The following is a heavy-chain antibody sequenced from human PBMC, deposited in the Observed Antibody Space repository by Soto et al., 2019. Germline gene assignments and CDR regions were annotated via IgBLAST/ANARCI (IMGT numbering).Heavy chain of an antibody. CDR2: IIPMFGTA. CDR1: GGTFSTYS. CDR3: ARDRVGEFTLDF. Sequence: QVQLVQSGTEVKKPGSSVKVSCKASGGTFSTYSFSWVRQAPGQGLEWMGGIIPMFGTADYAQKFQGRVIIXAXXSTSTAYMELTGLRSDDTAVYYCARDRVGEFTLDFWGQGTLVTVSS. V-gene: IGHV1-69*12. J-gene: IGHJ4*02. D-gene: IGHD3-10*01.